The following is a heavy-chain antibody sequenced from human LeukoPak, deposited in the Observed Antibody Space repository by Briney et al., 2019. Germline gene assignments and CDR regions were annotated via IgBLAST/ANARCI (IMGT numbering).Heavy chain of an antibody. CDR3: AWTRWGLYDY. CDR2: ISSSGSTI. J-gene: IGHJ4*02. CDR1: GFAFSSYE. Sequence: GGSLRLSCAASGFAFSSYEMNWVRQAPGKGLEWVSYISSSGSTIYYADSVKGRFTISRDNAKNPLYLQMNSLRAEDTAVYYCAWTRWGLYDYWGQGTLVTVSS. V-gene: IGHV3-48*03. D-gene: IGHD2-21*01.